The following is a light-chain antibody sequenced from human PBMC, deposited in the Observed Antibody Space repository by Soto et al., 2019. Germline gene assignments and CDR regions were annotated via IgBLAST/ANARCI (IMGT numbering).Light chain of an antibody. CDR3: ASYAGSNNSV. CDR1: SSDVGGYNH. CDR2: DVS. Sequence: QSALTQPPSASGSPGQSVTISCTGTSSDVGGYNHVSWYQQNPGKAPKLMIYDVSKRPSGVPDRFSGSKSGNTASLTISGLQAEDEADYYCASYAGSNNSVFGTGTRSPS. V-gene: IGLV2-8*01. J-gene: IGLJ1*01.